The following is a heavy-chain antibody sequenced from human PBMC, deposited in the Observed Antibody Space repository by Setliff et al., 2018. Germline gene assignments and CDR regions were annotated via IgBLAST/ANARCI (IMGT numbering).Heavy chain of an antibody. V-gene: IGHV4-39*07. CDR2: IYYSGST. Sequence: SETLSLTCTVSGGSVSDSTYYWGWVRQPPGKGLEWIGSIYYSGSTYYNPSLRSRVTIAVDTSKNQFSLKLSSVTAADTAVYFCARGGLHHSLFISGFDYWGQGALVTVSS. J-gene: IGHJ4*02. CDR1: GGSVSDSTYY. CDR3: ARGGLHHSLFISGFDY. D-gene: IGHD1-26*01.